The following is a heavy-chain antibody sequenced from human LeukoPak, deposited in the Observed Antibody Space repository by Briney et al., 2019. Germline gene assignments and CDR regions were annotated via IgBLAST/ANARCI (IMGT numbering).Heavy chain of an antibody. V-gene: IGHV1-69*13. D-gene: IGHD2/OR15-2a*01. J-gene: IGHJ4*02. Sequence: SVKVSCKASRGTFSSYAISWVRQAPGQGLEWMGGIIPIFGTANYAQKFQGRVTITADESTSTAYMELSSLRSEDTAVYYCASSGDSTRDDEYYFDYWGQGTLVTVSS. CDR1: RGTFSSYA. CDR2: IIPIFGTA. CDR3: ASSGDSTRDDEYYFDY.